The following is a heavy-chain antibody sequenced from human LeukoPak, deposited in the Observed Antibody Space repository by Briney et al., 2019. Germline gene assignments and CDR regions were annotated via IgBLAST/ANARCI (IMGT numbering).Heavy chain of an antibody. Sequence: SETLSLTCTVSGGSISSSSYYWRWIRQPPGKGLEWIGSIYYSGSTYYNPSLKSRVTISVDTSKNQFSLKPSSVTAADTAVYYCARPGYSSSPYFDYWGQGTLLPVSS. CDR2: IYYSGST. CDR1: GGSISSSSYY. D-gene: IGHD6-13*01. CDR3: ARPGYSSSPYFDY. J-gene: IGHJ4*02. V-gene: IGHV4-39*01.